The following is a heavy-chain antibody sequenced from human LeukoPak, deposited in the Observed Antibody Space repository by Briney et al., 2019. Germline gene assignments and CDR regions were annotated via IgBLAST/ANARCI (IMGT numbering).Heavy chain of an antibody. D-gene: IGHD2-2*01. CDR2: IIPNSGGT. Sequence: ASVKVSCKASGYTFTGYYMHWVRQAPGQGLEWMGWIIPNSGGTNYTQNFQGRVSMTRDTSITTAYMELSRLRSDDTAVYYCARGLPAPEGLHAFDVWGQGTMVTVSS. J-gene: IGHJ3*01. CDR1: GYTFTGYY. CDR3: ARGLPAPEGLHAFDV. V-gene: IGHV1-2*02.